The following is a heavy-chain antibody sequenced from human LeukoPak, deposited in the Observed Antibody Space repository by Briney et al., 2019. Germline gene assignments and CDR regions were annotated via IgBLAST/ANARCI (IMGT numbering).Heavy chain of an antibody. CDR3: ARIVVVPAAILRIAAGCFDY. CDR1: GGSFSGYY. V-gene: IGHV4-34*01. CDR2: INHSGST. Sequence: SETLSLTCAVYGGSFSGYYWSWIRQPPGKGLEWIGEINHSGSTYYNPSLKSRVTISVDTSKNQFSLKLSSVTAADTAVYYCARIVVVPAAILRIAAGCFDYWGQGTLVTVSS. D-gene: IGHD2-2*02. J-gene: IGHJ4*02.